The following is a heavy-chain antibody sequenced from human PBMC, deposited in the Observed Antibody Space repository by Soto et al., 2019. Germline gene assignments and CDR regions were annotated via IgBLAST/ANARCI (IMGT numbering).Heavy chain of an antibody. CDR2: MNPNSGNT. CDR1: GYTFSSYD. D-gene: IGHD6-13*01. V-gene: IGHV1-8*01. Sequence: ASVKVSCKASGYTFSSYDINWVRQATGQGLEWMGWMNPNSGNTGYAQKFQGRVTMTRNTSISTAYMELSSLRSEDTAVYYCARQQHLAGVFDYWAQGTLVTVSS. CDR3: ARQQHLAGVFDY. J-gene: IGHJ4*02.